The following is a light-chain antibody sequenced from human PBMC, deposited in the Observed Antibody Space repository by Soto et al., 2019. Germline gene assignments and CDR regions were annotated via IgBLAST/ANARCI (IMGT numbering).Light chain of an antibody. CDR2: NAS. V-gene: IGKV1-5*03. CDR1: QSISSW. Sequence: DIQMTQSPSTLSASLGDIVTITCRASQSISSWLAWYKQKTGKAPKLLIYNASSLESGVPSRFSGSGYGTEFTLTISSLQPDDFATYYCQQYNSYVTVGGGTKVEIK. J-gene: IGKJ4*01. CDR3: QQYNSYVT.